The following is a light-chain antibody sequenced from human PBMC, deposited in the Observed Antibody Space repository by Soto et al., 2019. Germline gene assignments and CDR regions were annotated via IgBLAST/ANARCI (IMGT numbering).Light chain of an antibody. Sequence: EIVMTQSPATLSVSPGERATISRPASQSVSSNLAWYQQKPGQAPRLLIYGASSRATGIPDRFSGSGSGTDGTLTISRLEPEDGAVYYGQQYGSSPLTCGGGNKGAIK. CDR2: GAS. CDR3: QQYGSSPLT. V-gene: IGKV3-20*01. CDR1: QSVSSN. J-gene: IGKJ4*01.